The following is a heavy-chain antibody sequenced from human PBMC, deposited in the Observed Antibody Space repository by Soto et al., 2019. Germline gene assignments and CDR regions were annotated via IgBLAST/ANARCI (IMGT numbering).Heavy chain of an antibody. J-gene: IGHJ4*02. Sequence: QVQLVESGGGVVQPGGSLRLSCATSGFTFSDSGMHWVRQAPGKGLEWVAVIWSDGSDKSYADSVEGRFTISRDNSKNTLYFQMNSLGGEGTAGNYWGGRNRYSSSAGWGGGFDYWGQGTLVTVSS. CDR2: IWSDGSDK. D-gene: IGHD6-6*01. CDR1: GFTFSDSG. V-gene: IGHV3-33*01. CDR3: GGRNRYSSSAGWGGGFDY.